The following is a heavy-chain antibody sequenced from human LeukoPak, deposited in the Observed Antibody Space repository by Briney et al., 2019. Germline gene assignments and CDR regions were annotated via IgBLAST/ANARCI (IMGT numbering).Heavy chain of an antibody. D-gene: IGHD2-2*01. Sequence: PGVSLRLSCAVSVITLSSYGMSWLRQAPGKGVEWVAGISGSGGSTNYADSVKGRFTISRDRPKNLLFLQMNSLRAEDTAVYFCAKRGVVIRVILVGFHKEAYYFDSWGQGALVTVSS. CDR2: ISGSGGST. CDR1: VITLSSYG. J-gene: IGHJ4*02. V-gene: IGHV3-23*01. CDR3: AKRGVVIRVILVGFHKEAYYFDS.